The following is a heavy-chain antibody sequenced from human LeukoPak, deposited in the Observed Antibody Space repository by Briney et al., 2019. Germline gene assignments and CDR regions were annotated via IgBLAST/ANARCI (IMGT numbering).Heavy chain of an antibody. CDR3: ASLGTLRS. Sequence: SETLSLTFTVSGDSVSSSSYYWGWIHQPPGKGLEWIGSISYSGTNYNNPSLKSRVSTSIDTSKNQFSVKLTSVTAADTAMYYCASLGTLRSWGQGTLVTVSS. D-gene: IGHD7-27*01. V-gene: IGHV4-39*01. CDR2: ISYSGTN. CDR1: GDSVSSSSYY. J-gene: IGHJ5*02.